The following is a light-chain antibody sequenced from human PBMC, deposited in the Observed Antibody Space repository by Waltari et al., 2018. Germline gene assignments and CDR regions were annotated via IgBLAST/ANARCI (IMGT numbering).Light chain of an antibody. CDR3: RVWDSSSDHVV. Sequence: SYVLTQPPSVSVAPGQTAIISRGGACIGSKSVRWYQQKPGQAPGLVVYVNADRPSGNPRRIYGSNSGTTATLTISGAEAGDEADYYCRVWDSSSDHVVFGGGTKLTVL. CDR1: CIGSKS. V-gene: IGLV3-21*02. CDR2: VNA. J-gene: IGLJ2*01.